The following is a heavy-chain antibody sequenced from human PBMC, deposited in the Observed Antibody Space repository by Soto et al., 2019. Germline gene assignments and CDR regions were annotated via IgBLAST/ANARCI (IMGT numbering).Heavy chain of an antibody. CDR3: ARRCFTIFPPYYFGC. J-gene: IGHJ4*02. V-gene: IGHV1-18*01. D-gene: IGHD3-3*01. CDR2: ISAYNGNT. Sequence: GASVKVSCKASGYTFTSYGISWVRQAPGQGLEWMGWISAYNGNTNYAQKLQGRVTMTTDTSTSTAYMELRSLRSDDTAVYYCARRCFTIFPPYYFGCWGQGTLVAVSS. CDR1: GYTFTSYG.